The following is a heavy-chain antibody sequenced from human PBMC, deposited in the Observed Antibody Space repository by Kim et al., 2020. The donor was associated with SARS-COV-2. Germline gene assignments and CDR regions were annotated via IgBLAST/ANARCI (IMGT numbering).Heavy chain of an antibody. CDR2: LKGETGGGTN. D-gene: IGHD1-20*01. CDR1: GIIFTNAW. CDR3: TSAPYNYDGYFDF. V-gene: IGHV3-15*01. J-gene: IGHJ4*01. Sequence: GGSLRLSCAASGIIFTNAWMSWVRQAPGKGLEWVGRLKGETGGGTNDYAAPVTGRFTISIADSRNTLYLQMNSLKTEDTAVYYCTSAPYNYDGYFDFWGQGTLVTVSS.